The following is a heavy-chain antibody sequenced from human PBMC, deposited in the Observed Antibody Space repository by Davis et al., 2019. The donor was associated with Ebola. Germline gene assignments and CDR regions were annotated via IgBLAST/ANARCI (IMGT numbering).Heavy chain of an antibody. CDR3: ARVLPEEGMDV. Sequence: SETLSLTCAVYGGSFSGYYWSWIRQPPGKGLEWIGEINHSGSTNYNPSLKSRVTISVDTSKNQFSLKLSSVTAADTAVYYCARVLPEEGMDVWGQGTTVTVSS. J-gene: IGHJ6*02. CDR1: GGSFSGYY. CDR2: INHSGST. D-gene: IGHD3-10*01. V-gene: IGHV4-34*01.